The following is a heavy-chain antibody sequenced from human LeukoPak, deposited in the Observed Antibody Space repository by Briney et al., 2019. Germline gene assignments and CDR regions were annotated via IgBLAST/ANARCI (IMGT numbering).Heavy chain of an antibody. CDR3: AKDRSCTNNICHGDFDY. CDR1: GLSFSSYD. Sequence: GGSLRLSCVAAGLSFSSYDMYWVRQAPGKGLEWVAYISTSGSSTYYADSVKGRFTISRDNSKNTLYLQMNSLRAEDTAVYYCAKDRSCTNNICHGDFDYWGQGTLVTVSS. J-gene: IGHJ4*02. CDR2: ISTSGSST. V-gene: IGHV3-23*01. D-gene: IGHD2-8*01.